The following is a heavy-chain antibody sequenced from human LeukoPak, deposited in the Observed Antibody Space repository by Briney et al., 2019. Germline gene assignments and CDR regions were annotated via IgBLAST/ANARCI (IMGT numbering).Heavy chain of an antibody. CDR1: GFTFSSYS. CDR2: INIISSEI. CDR3: ARDRRDYFDY. Sequence: GGSLRLSCAASGFTFSSYSMNWVRQAPGKGLEWVSYINIISSEIYYGDSVKGRFTISTDNAKNSVYLQMNSLRDEDTAVYYCARDRRDYFDYWGQGTLVTVSS. V-gene: IGHV3-48*02. J-gene: IGHJ4*02.